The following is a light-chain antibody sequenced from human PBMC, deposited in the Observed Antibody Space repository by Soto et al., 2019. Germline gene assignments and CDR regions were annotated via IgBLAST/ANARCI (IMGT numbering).Light chain of an antibody. Sequence: QSALTQPPSASGTPGQRVTISCSGGSSNIESNTVNWYQQLPGTAPKLLIYSNDQWPSGVPDRFSGSKSGTSASLAISGLQSEDEADYYCAAWDDSLNGVVFGGGTKVTVL. CDR1: SSNIESNT. CDR3: AAWDDSLNGVV. J-gene: IGLJ2*01. V-gene: IGLV1-44*01. CDR2: SND.